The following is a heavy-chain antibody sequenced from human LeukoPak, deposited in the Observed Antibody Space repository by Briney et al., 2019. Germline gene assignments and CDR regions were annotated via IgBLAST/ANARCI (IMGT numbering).Heavy chain of an antibody. CDR1: RFTFDNYA. V-gene: IGHV3-23*01. J-gene: IGHJ4*02. Sequence: PGGSLRLSCAASRFTFDNYAMGWVRQAPGKGLEWVSTISASGDRRYYADSVRGRFTISRDNSENPLYLQMNSLRAEDTAVYYCAKPPPSIYFNIWHFDYWGQGTLVAVSS. D-gene: IGHD3-9*01. CDR2: ISASGDRR. CDR3: AKPPPSIYFNIWHFDY.